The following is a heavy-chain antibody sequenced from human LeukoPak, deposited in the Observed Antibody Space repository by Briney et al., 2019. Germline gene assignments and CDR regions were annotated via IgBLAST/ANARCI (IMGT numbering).Heavy chain of an antibody. Sequence: GGSLRLCCAASGFTFSSYAMSWGRQAPGKGLEWVSAISGSGGSTYYADSVKGRFTISRDNPKNTLYLQMNSLRAEDTAVYYCAKDLGGSGSYKYSYYYGMDVWGKGTTVTVSS. CDR3: AKDLGGSGSYKYSYYYGMDV. J-gene: IGHJ6*04. CDR2: ISGSGGST. CDR1: GFTFSSYA. V-gene: IGHV3-23*01. D-gene: IGHD3-10*01.